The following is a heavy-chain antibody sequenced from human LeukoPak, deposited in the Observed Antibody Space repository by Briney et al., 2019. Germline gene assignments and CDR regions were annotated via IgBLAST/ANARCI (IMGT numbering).Heavy chain of an antibody. J-gene: IGHJ4*02. CDR2: IYHSGST. D-gene: IGHD1-26*01. CDR1: GYSISNGCY. Sequence: PSETLSLTCTVSGYSISNGCYWGWIRQPPGKGLEWIGSIYHSGSTYYNPSLKSRVTISVDTSKNQFSLKLSSVTAADTAVYYCARCRVGATDYWGQGTLVTVSS. V-gene: IGHV4-38-2*02. CDR3: ARCRVGATDY.